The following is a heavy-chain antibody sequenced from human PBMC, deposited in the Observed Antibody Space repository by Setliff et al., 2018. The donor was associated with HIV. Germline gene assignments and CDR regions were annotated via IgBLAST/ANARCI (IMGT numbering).Heavy chain of an antibody. D-gene: IGHD2-21*02. J-gene: IGHJ4*02. CDR1: GGSISSGIYY. CDR2: VYTTGGT. Sequence: SETLSLTCTVSGGSISSGIYYWIWIRQPAGKGLEWIGHVYTTGGTNYNPSLESRLTISVDTSRNQFSLRLSSVTAADTAVYYCAISIVGVTSEMYWAQGTLVTVSS. CDR3: AISIVGVTSEMY. V-gene: IGHV4-61*09.